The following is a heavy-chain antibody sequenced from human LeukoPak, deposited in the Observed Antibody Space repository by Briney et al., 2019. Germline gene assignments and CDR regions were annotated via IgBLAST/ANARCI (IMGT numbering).Heavy chain of an antibody. Sequence: GGSLRLSCAASGFTFSNYSVNWVRQAPGKGLEWVSYISISTSTKYYADSVKGRFTISRDNAKNSLYLQMNSLRAEDTAVYYCAREGSYYGSGSYYYYYYYMDVWGKGTTVTISS. CDR1: GFTFSNYS. D-gene: IGHD3-10*01. CDR2: ISISTSTK. V-gene: IGHV3-48*01. CDR3: AREGSYYGSGSYYYYYYYMDV. J-gene: IGHJ6*03.